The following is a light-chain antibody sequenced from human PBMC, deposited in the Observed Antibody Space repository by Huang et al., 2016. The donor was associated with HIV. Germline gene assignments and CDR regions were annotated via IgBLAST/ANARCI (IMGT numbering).Light chain of an antibody. J-gene: IGKJ1*01. CDR2: GAA. CDR1: QSVSSN. V-gene: IGKV3D-15*01. Sequence: EIVMTQSPATLSVSPGERATLSCRARQSVSSNLAWYQHRPGQAPRLLIYGAATRATGIPARFSGNGSGTEFTLTISSLQSEDFAVYYCQQYNNWPPWTFGQGTKVEIK. CDR3: QQYNNWPPWT.